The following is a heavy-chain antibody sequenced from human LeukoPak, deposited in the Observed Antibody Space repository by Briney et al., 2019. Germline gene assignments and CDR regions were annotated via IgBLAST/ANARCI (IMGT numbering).Heavy chain of an antibody. Sequence: ASVKVSCKASGYTFTGYYMHWVRQAPGQGLEWMGWINPNSGGTNYAQKFQGRVTMTRDTSITTAYMELSRLRSDDTAVYYCAKWGFDFWSGHFGLDVWGQGTPVTVS. J-gene: IGHJ6*02. CDR2: INPNSGGT. D-gene: IGHD3-3*01. CDR3: AKWGFDFWSGHFGLDV. CDR1: GYTFTGYY. V-gene: IGHV1-2*02.